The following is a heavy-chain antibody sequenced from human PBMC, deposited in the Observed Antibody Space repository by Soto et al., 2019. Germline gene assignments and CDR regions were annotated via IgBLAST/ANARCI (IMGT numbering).Heavy chain of an antibody. Sequence: QVQPQVSGPGLVKPSETLSLTCTVSGGSISSYYWSWIRQPPGKGLEWIGYISYSGSTNYNPSLKSRVSMSLDTSKNQFSLKLMSVTAADTAVYYCARGGVVKLDYWGQGTQVTVSS. CDR2: ISYSGST. J-gene: IGHJ4*02. CDR1: GGSISSYY. CDR3: ARGGVVKLDY. D-gene: IGHD2-15*01. V-gene: IGHV4-59*01.